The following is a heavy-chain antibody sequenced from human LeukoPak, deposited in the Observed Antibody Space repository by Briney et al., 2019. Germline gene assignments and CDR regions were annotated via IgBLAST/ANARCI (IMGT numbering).Heavy chain of an antibody. CDR1: GFTFSSFG. V-gene: IGHV3-33*01. CDR3: ARGGGNFDY. Sequence: GGSLRLSCAASGFTFSSFGMHWVRQAPGKGLERMAVIGHDGSYQQFADSVKGRFTISRDNSKNTLYLQMNSLRAEDTALYYCARGGGNFDYWGQGTLVTVSS. CDR2: IGHDGSYQ. J-gene: IGHJ4*02. D-gene: IGHD6-25*01.